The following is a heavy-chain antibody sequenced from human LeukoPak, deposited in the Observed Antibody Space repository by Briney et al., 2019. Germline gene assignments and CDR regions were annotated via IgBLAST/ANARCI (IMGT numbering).Heavy chain of an antibody. CDR1: GFTFDDYA. D-gene: IGHD5-18*01. J-gene: IGHJ4*02. Sequence: GGSLRLSCAASGFTFDDYAMHWVRQAPGKGLEWVSGISWNSGSIGYADSVKGRFTISRDNAKTSLYLQMNSLRAEDTALYYCAKTPYPGYSYGPYYFDYWGQGTLVTVSS. V-gene: IGHV3-9*01. CDR3: AKTPYPGYSYGPYYFDY. CDR2: ISWNSGSI.